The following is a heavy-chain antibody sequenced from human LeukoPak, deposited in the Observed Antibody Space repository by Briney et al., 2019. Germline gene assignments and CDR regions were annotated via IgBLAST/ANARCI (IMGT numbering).Heavy chain of an antibody. D-gene: IGHD3-10*01. J-gene: IGHJ6*02. CDR1: GGSISSGDYY. CDR3: ARDSGAGYNGMDV. Sequence: SETLSLTCTVSGGSISSGDYYWSWIRQPPGKGLEWIGYIYYSGSTYYNPSLKSRVTISVDTSKNQFSLKLSSVTAADTAVYYCARDSGAGYNGMDVWGQGTTVTVSS. CDR2: IYYSGST. V-gene: IGHV4-30-4*01.